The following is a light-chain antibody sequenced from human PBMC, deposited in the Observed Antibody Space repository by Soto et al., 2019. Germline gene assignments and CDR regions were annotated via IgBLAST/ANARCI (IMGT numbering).Light chain of an antibody. CDR2: QNN. Sequence: SYELTQPPSVSVSPGQIASITCSGDKLGDKYACWYQQKPGQSPVLVIYQNNQRPSGIPERFSGSNSGNTATLTISGTQAIDEADYYCQAWDSSTVVFGGGTKVTVL. CDR1: KLGDKY. J-gene: IGLJ2*01. V-gene: IGLV3-1*01. CDR3: QAWDSSTVV.